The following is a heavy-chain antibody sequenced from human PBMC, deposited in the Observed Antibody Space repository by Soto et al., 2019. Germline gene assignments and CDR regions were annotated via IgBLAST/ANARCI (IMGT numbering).Heavy chain of an antibody. CDR2: IKSDGSST. J-gene: IGHJ6*02. CDR1: VFTFSRYW. V-gene: IGHV3-74*01. Sequence: PSWSLSLSCTASVFTFSRYWMYWWRQPQRKGLGGVSRIKSDGSSTSYADSVKGRCTISRDNAKNTLYLQMNSLRAEDTAVYYCARGRTVTNYYYYGMDVWGQGTTVTVSS. CDR3: ARGRTVTNYYYYGMDV. D-gene: IGHD4-17*01.